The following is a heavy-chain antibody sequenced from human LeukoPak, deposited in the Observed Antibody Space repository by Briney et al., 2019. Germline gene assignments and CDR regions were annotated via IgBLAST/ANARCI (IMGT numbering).Heavy chain of an antibody. CDR3: ARQSYDSSASPTFFDF. J-gene: IGHJ4*02. CDR1: GFPFSSYTMN. D-gene: IGHD3-22*01. V-gene: IGHV4-39*01. CDR2: IYYSGIT. Sequence: GSLRLSCAASGFPFSSYTMNWVRQPPGKGQEWIGTIYYSGITYYNPSLKSRVTISVDTSKNQFSLKLSSVTAADTAVYYCARQSYDSSASPTFFDFWGQGTLVTVSS.